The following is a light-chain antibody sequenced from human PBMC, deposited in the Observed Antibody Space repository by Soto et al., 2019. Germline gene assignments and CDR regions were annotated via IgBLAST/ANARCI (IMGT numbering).Light chain of an antibody. Sequence: DIVMTQSPLSLSVTPGEPASISCRSSQSLLHSNGYNYLDWHLQKPGQSPQPLMYLGSRRASGVADGFSGSGSVTDFTLKISRVEAEDVGGYCCMQGLHMYTFGQGTKLEIK. V-gene: IGKV2-28*01. J-gene: IGKJ2*01. CDR1: QSLLHSNGYNY. CDR2: LGS. CDR3: MQGLHMYT.